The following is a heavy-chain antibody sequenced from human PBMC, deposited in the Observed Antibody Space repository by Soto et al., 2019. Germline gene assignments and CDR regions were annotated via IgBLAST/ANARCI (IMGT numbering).Heavy chain of an antibody. D-gene: IGHD4-4*01. CDR2: IYYSGST. V-gene: IGHV4-59*08. CDR1: GGSVSSYY. J-gene: IGHJ4*02. Sequence: QVQLQESGPGLVKPSETLSLTCTVSGGSVSSYYWAWIRQSPGKALEWIGYIYYSGSTKYNPSLKSRVTMSVDTSNNQFSLSVSSVTAADTAVYYCARHSNRNYGLYYFDFWGLGALVTVSS. CDR3: ARHSNRNYGLYYFDF.